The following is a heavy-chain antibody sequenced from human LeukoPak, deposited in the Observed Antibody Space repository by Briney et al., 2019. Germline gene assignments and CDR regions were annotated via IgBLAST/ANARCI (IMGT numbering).Heavy chain of an antibody. CDR1: GGSISSGDYY. D-gene: IGHD3-22*01. V-gene: IGHV4-31*03. J-gene: IGHJ4*02. CDR2: IYYSGRT. CDR3: AREGYDSSYYYYLDY. Sequence: SETLSLTCTVAGGSISSGDYYWSWIRQHPGKGLEWIGNIYYSGRTYYNPSLKSRVTISVDTSKSQFSLKLSSVTAPDTAVYYCAREGYDSSYYYYLDYWGQGTLVTVSS.